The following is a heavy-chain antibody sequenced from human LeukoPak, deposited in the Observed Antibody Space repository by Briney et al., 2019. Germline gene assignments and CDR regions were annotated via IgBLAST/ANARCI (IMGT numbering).Heavy chain of an antibody. D-gene: IGHD2-21*02. CDR3: AKKTSYCGGDCYPYYFDH. CDR1: GFAFSSYT. CDR2: ITGSGGST. Sequence: PGGSLRLSCAASGFAFSSYTMSWVRQAPGKGLEWVSAITGSGGSTYYADSVKGRFTISRDSSKNTLYLQMNSPRAEDTAVYYCAKKTSYCGGDCYPYYFDHWGQGTLVTVSS. J-gene: IGHJ4*02. V-gene: IGHV3-23*01.